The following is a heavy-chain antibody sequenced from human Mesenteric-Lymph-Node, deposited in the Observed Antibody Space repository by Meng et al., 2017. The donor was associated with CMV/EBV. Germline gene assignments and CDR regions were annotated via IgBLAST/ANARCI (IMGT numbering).Heavy chain of an antibody. CDR2: ISSSSTNI. CDR1: GLTFSTYS. CDR3: ARDQRPLDYDYVWGSSSYYYAMDV. Sequence: GESLKISCAVSGLTFSTYSMNWVRQAPGKGLECISYISSSSTNIYYTESVKDRFTISRDNAKNSLYLQMNSLRAEDTAVYYCARDQRPLDYDYVWGSSSYYYAMDVWGQGTTVTVSS. J-gene: IGHJ6*02. V-gene: IGHV3-48*04. D-gene: IGHD3-16*01.